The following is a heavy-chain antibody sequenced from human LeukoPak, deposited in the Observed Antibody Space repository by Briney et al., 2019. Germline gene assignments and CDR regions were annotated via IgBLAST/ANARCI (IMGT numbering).Heavy chain of an antibody. V-gene: IGHV3-30*02. J-gene: IGHJ4*02. CDR2: IRYDGSNK. D-gene: IGHD5-12*01. CDR3: ANLRGPYSGVEFDY. CDR1: GFTFSSYG. Sequence: GGSLRLSCAASGFTFSSYGMHWVRQAPGKGLEWVAFIRYDGSNKYYADSVKGRFTISRDNSKNTLYLQMNSLRAEDTAVYYCANLRGPYSGVEFDYWGQGTLVTVSS.